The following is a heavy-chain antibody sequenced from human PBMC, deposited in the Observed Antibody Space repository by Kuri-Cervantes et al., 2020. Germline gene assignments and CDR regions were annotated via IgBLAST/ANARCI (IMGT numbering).Heavy chain of an antibody. CDR2: ISSSSSTI. CDR3: ARALYQLLSRNLYYYYYYMDV. V-gene: IGHV3-48*04. D-gene: IGHD2-2*01. Sequence: GGSLRLSCAASGFTFSSYSMNWVRQAPGKGLEWVSYISSSSSTIYYADSVKGRFTISRDNAKNSLYLQMNSLRAEDTAVYYCARALYQLLSRNLYYYYYYMDVWGKGTTVTVSS. CDR1: GFTFSSYS. J-gene: IGHJ6*03.